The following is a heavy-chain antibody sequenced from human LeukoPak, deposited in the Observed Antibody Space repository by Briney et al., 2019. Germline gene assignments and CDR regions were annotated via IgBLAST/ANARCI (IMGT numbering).Heavy chain of an antibody. Sequence: SETLSLTCSVSGVSMNSHYLNWIRQPPGNGLELIGFISGSGSTNYNPSLMTRVTMSLETSKRQFSLKLRSVTAADTAVYYCVVSPNQDFYDYWGQGTLVTVSS. CDR1: GVSMNSHY. CDR3: VVSPNQDFYDY. J-gene: IGHJ4*02. CDR2: ISGSGST. V-gene: IGHV4-4*09.